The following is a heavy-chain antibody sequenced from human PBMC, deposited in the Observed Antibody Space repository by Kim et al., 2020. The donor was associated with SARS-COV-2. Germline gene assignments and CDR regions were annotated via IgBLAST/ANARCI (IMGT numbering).Heavy chain of an antibody. CDR3: ARDLTVFNKRRVDYTWDY. J-gene: IGHJ4*02. V-gene: IGHV3-66*01. CDR2: IYSGGST. D-gene: IGHD4-4*01. CDR1: GFTVSSNY. Sequence: GGSLRLSCAASGFTVSSNYMSWVRQAPGKGLEWVSVIYSGGSTYYADSVKGRFTISRDNSKNTLYLQMNSLRAEDTAVYYCARDLTVFNKRRVDYTWDYWGQGTLVTVSS.